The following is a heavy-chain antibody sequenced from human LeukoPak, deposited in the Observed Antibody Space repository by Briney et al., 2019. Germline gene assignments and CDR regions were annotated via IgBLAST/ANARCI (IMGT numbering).Heavy chain of an antibody. CDR3: ARAKEGYCSSTSCYTRAWIDY. V-gene: IGHV1-18*01. CDR2: ISAYNGNT. Sequence: ASVKVSCKASGYTFTSYGISWVRQAPGQGLEWMGWISAYNGNTNYAQKLLGRVTMTTDTSTSTAYMELRSLRSDDTAVYYCARAKEGYCSSTSCYTRAWIDYWGQGTLVTVSS. J-gene: IGHJ4*02. D-gene: IGHD2-2*02. CDR1: GYTFTSYG.